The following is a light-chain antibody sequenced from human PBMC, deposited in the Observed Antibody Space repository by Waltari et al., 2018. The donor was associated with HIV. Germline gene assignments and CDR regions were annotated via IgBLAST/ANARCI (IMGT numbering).Light chain of an antibody. CDR3: HSRDTNGERYV. J-gene: IGLJ1*01. Sequence: SSELTQDPIVSVALGQTIKIKCKGDSLRSFFANWYQHRPGQAPVLVVYGGNRRPSGIPDRFSASNSGNTSSLIISKSEAGDEADYFCHSRDTNGERYVFGGGT. V-gene: IGLV3-19*01. CDR2: GGN. CDR1: SLRSFF.